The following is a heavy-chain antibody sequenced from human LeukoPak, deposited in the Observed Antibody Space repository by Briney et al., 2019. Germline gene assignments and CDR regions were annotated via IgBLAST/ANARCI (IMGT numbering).Heavy chain of an antibody. CDR2: ISSSSTYI. Sequence: GGSLRLSCAASGFPFSSYTMNWVRQAPGKGLEWVSSISSSSTYIYDADSVKGRFTISRDNAKNSLYPQMNSLRAEDTAVYYCASPNPRIAARPYYYYYMDVWGKGTTVTVSS. D-gene: IGHD6-6*01. CDR1: GFPFSSYT. CDR3: ASPNPRIAARPYYYYYMDV. J-gene: IGHJ6*03. V-gene: IGHV3-21*01.